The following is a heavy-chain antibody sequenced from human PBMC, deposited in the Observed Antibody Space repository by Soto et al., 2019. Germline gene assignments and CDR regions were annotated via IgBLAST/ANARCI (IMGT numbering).Heavy chain of an antibody. Sequence: GGSLRLSCAASGFTFSSYVMYWVRQAPGKGLEWVAIISYDGSNKYYADSVKGRFTISRDNSKNTLYLQMNSLRAEDTAVYYCAKDYYDTSGYSVAFDIWAQGTMVTVSS. CDR3: AKDYYDTSGYSVAFDI. CDR1: GFTFSSYV. V-gene: IGHV3-30-3*01. D-gene: IGHD3-22*01. J-gene: IGHJ3*02. CDR2: ISYDGSNK.